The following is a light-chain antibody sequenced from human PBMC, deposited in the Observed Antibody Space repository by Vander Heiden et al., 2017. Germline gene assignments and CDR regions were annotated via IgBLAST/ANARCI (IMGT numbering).Light chain of an antibody. CDR3: QQSYSTPYT. J-gene: IGKJ2*01. CDR1: QNIDTY. Sequence: DIQMTQSPSSLSASLGDRVTITCRTSQNIDTYLNWYQQKPGKAPKLLMDGASSLQSGVPSRFSGSGSGTDFTLTINSLQPEDFATYYCQQSYSTPYTFGQGTKLEIK. CDR2: GAS. V-gene: IGKV1-39*01.